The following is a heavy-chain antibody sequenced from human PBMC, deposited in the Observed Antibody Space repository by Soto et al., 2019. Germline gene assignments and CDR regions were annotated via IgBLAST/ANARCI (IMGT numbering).Heavy chain of an antibody. V-gene: IGHV3-15*01. D-gene: IGHD2-15*01. Sequence: GGSLRLSCAASGFTFSNAWMSWVRQAPGKGLEWVGRIKSKTDGGTTDYAAPVKGRFTISRDDSNNTLLLQMNSLKTEDTAVYYCTTDLVGYYYGMDVWGQGTTVTVSS. CDR3: TTDLVGYYYGMDV. CDR1: GFTFSNAW. CDR2: IKSKTDGGTT. J-gene: IGHJ6*02.